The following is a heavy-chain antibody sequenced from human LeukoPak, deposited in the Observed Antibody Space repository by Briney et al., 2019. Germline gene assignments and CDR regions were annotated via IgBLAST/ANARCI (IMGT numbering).Heavy chain of an antibody. CDR1: GYTFTGYY. V-gene: IGHV1-46*01. Sequence: ASVKVSCKASGYTFTGYYMHWVRQAPGQGLEWMGIINPSGGSTSYAQKFQGRVTMTRDTSTSTVYMELSSLRSEDTAVYYCARDQGYSSGSPQNYFDYWGQGTLVTVSS. CDR2: INPSGGST. J-gene: IGHJ4*02. CDR3: ARDQGYSSGSPQNYFDY. D-gene: IGHD6-19*01.